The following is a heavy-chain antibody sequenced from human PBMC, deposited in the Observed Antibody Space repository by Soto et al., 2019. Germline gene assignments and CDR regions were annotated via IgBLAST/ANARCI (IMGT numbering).Heavy chain of an antibody. CDR1: GFTFSSYS. CDR3: ARDILAVVKAASTYYYYYRMDV. D-gene: IGHD2-2*01. Sequence: GVSLRLSCAASGFTFSSYSMNWVRQSPGKGLEWVSSISSSSSYIYYADSVKGRFTISRDNAKNSLYLQMNSLRAEDTAVYYCARDILAVVKAASTYYYYYRMDVWGQVTTVNVSS. V-gene: IGHV3-21*01. CDR2: ISSSSSYI. J-gene: IGHJ6*02.